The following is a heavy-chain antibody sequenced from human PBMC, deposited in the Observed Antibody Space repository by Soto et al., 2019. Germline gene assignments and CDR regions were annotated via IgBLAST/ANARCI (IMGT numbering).Heavy chain of an antibody. CDR3: AKDSGYYDSSGYYKNNWFDP. CDR2: ISYDGSNK. J-gene: IGHJ5*02. V-gene: IGHV3-30*18. Sequence: GGSLRLSCAASGFTFSSYGMHWVRQAPGKGLEWVAVISYDGSNKYYADSVKGRFTISRDNSKNTLYLQMNSLRAEDTAVYYCAKDSGYYDSSGYYKNNWFDPWGQGTLVTVSS. CDR1: GFTFSSYG. D-gene: IGHD3-22*01.